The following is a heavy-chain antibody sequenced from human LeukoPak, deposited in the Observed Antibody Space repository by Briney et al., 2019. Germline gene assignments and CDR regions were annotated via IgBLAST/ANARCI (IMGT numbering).Heavy chain of an antibody. Sequence: SGGSLRLSCAASGFTFSDYWMGWVRQAPGKGLEWVAHIKQDGSEKYYVDSVKGRFTISRDNAKNSLYLQMNSLRAEDTAVYYCARGRVVIGLWGQGTLVTVSS. CDR1: GFTFSDYW. D-gene: IGHD3-3*01. CDR2: IKQDGSEK. CDR3: ARGRVVIGL. V-gene: IGHV3-7*01. J-gene: IGHJ4*02.